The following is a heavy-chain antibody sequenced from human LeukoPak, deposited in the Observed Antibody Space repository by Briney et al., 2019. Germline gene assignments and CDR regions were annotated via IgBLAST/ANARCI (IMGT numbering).Heavy chain of an antibody. Sequence: ASVKVSCKASGYTFSSYGLSWVRQAPGQGLEWMGWISTYNGNTNYSQKLQGRVTMTTDTSTSTAYMELRSLRSDDTAVYYCAREDWNQLLDYWGQGTLVTVSS. V-gene: IGHV1-18*01. CDR1: GYTFSSYG. J-gene: IGHJ4*02. D-gene: IGHD2-2*01. CDR3: AREDWNQLLDY. CDR2: ISTYNGNT.